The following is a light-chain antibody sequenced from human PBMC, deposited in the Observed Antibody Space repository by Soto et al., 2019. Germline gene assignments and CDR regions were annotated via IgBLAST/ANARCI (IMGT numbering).Light chain of an antibody. CDR3: SSYAGSNNLI. V-gene: IGLV2-8*01. CDR2: EVS. J-gene: IGLJ2*01. CDR1: SSDLGAYDF. Sequence: QSALTQPPSASGSPGQSVTISCTGTSSDLGAYDFVSWYQQHPGKAPKLMIYEVSKRPSGVPDRFSGSKSGNTASLTVTGLQAEGEADYYCSSYAGSNNLIFGGGTKLTVL.